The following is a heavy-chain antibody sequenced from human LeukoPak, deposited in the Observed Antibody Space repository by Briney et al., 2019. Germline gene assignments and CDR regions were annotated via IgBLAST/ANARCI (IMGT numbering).Heavy chain of an antibody. CDR2: IYYSGST. D-gene: IGHD2-8*01. V-gene: IGHV4-59*01. J-gene: IGHJ6*03. CDR3: ARVYDGDYYYYYMDV. CDR1: GGSISSYY. Sequence: SETLSLTCTVSGGSISSYYWGWIRQPPGKGLEWIGYIYYSGSTNYNPSLKSRVTISVDTSKNQFSLKLSSVTAADTAVYYCARVYDGDYYYYYMDVWGKGTTVTVSS.